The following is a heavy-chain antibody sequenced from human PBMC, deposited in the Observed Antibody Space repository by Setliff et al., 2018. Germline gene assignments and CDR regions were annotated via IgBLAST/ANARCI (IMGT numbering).Heavy chain of an antibody. V-gene: IGHV1-18*01. D-gene: IGHD3-16*02. CDR1: GYTFTSYG. CDR2: ISAYNGNT. CDR3: ARVKAPALYYYMDV. J-gene: IGHJ6*03. Sequence: ASVKVSCKASGYTFTSYGISWVRQAPGQGLEWMGWISAYNGNTNYAQKLQGRVTMTTDTSTSTAYMELSSLRSEDTAVYYCARVKAPALYYYMDVWGKGTTVTVSS.